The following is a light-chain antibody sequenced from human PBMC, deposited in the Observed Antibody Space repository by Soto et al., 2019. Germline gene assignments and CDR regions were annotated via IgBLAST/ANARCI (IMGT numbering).Light chain of an antibody. V-gene: IGKV1-9*01. J-gene: IGKJ1*01. Sequence: DIQLTQSPSFLSASVGDRVTITCRASQDISDYLAWYQQKPGKAPNLLIYEASTLQSGVPSRFSGSGSGTEFTLSVSSLQPEDFATYYCQHYNSYSEAFGQGTKVELK. CDR3: QHYNSYSEA. CDR2: EAS. CDR1: QDISDY.